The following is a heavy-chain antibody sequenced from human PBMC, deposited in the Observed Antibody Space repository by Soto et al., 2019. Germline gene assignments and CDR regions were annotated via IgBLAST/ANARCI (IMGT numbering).Heavy chain of an antibody. J-gene: IGHJ1*01. V-gene: IGHV3-53*04. CDR3: ARDRIAAAGPKIEYFQH. CDR1: GFTVSSNY. D-gene: IGHD6-13*01. CDR2: IYSGGST. Sequence: PGGSLRLSCAASGFTVSSNYMSWVRQAPGKGLEWVSVIYSGGSTYYADSVKGRFTISRHNSKNTLYLQMNSLRAEDTAVYYCARDRIAAAGPKIEYFQHWGQGTLVTVSS.